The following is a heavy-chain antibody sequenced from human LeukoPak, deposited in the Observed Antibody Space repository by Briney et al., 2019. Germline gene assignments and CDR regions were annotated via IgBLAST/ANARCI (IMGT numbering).Heavy chain of an antibody. D-gene: IGHD6-13*01. J-gene: IGHJ4*02. V-gene: IGHV3-48*01. CDR3: ARVGSSWANPFDY. CDR2: ISSSSSTI. Sequence: PGGSLRLSCAAPGFTFSNYNMNWVRQAPGKGLEWVSYISSSSSTIYYADSVKGRFTISRDNAKNSLYLQMNSLRAEDTAVYYCARVGSSWANPFDYWGQGTLVTVSS. CDR1: GFTFSNYN.